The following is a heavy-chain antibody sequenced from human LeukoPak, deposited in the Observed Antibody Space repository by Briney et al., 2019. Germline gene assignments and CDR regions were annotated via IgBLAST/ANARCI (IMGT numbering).Heavy chain of an antibody. CDR3: VTHSSTVTTGDY. J-gene: IGHJ4*02. Sequence: GGSLRLSCAASGFTFSSYGMHWVRQAPGKGLEWVAVISYDGSNKYYADSVKGRFTISRDNSKNTLCLQMNSLRAEDTAVYYCVTHSSTVTTGDYWGQGTLVTVSS. V-gene: IGHV3-30*03. D-gene: IGHD4-17*01. CDR2: ISYDGSNK. CDR1: GFTFSSYG.